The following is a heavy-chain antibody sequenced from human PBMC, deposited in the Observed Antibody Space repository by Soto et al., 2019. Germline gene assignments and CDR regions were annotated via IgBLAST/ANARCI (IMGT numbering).Heavy chain of an antibody. V-gene: IGHV3-30-3*01. CDR3: ARLPLA. CDR1: GFTFSSYP. J-gene: IGHJ5*02. Sequence: GGSLRLSCAASGFTFSSYPMHWVRQAPGKGLEWVAFISYNTNNKQYADSVRGRFTISRDNGKKTVYLQMSSLRPEDTAVYYCARLPLAWGQGTLVTVSS. CDR2: ISYNTNNK.